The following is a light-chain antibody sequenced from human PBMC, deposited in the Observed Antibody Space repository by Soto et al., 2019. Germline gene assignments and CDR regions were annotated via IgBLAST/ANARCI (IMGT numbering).Light chain of an antibody. J-gene: IGLJ1*01. V-gene: IGLV2-8*01. CDR2: EVF. CDR3: SSYAGSTDV. Sequence: QSALTQPPSASGSPGQSVTISCTGTSSDVGGYNYVSWYQQHPGKAPKVRIYEVFRRPSGVPDRFSGSKSGNTASLTVSGLRAEDEADYFCSSYAGSTDVFGTGTKLTVL. CDR1: SSDVGGYNY.